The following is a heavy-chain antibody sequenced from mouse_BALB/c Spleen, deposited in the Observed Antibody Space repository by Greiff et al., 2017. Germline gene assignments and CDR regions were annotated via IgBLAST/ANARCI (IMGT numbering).Heavy chain of an antibody. J-gene: IGHJ4*01. CDR2: INSNGGST. Sequence: EVQLVESGGGLVKLGGSLKLSCAASGFSFSSYYMSWVRQTPEKRLELVAAINSNGGSTYYPDTVKGRFTISRDNAKNTLYLQMSSLKSEDTALYYCARRGSYGEMDYWGQGTSVTVSS. CDR3: ARRGSYGEMDY. CDR1: GFSFSSYY. V-gene: IGHV5-6-2*01. D-gene: IGHD1-1*01.